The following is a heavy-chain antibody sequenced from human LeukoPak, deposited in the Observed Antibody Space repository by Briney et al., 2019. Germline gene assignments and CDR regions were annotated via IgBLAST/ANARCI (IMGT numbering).Heavy chain of an antibody. D-gene: IGHD3-22*01. Sequence: SETLSLTCTVSGGSISSYYWSWIRQPAGKGLEWIGRIYTSGSTNYNASLKSRVTISVDTSKNQFSLKLSSVTAADTAVYYCARDRPDYYDSSGYYYRYYFDYWGQGTLVTVSS. CDR2: IYTSGST. J-gene: IGHJ4*02. V-gene: IGHV4-4*07. CDR3: ARDRPDYYDSSGYYYRYYFDY. CDR1: GGSISSYY.